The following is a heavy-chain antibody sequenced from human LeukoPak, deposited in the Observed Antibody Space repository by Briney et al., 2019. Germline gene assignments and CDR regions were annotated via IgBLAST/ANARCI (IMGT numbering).Heavy chain of an antibody. CDR1: GFTLEEYG. CDR3: AKDMAPNYDILTDDLFHAFDL. V-gene: IGHV3-9*01. CDR2: INWNSGYL. Sequence: PGGSLRLSCAASGFTLEEYGMHWVRHAPGKGLEWVSGINWNSGYLGYADSVKGRFTISRDNAKNSLYLQMNSLRAEDTALYYCAKDMAPNYDILTDDLFHAFDLWGQGTMVTVSS. D-gene: IGHD3-9*01. J-gene: IGHJ3*01.